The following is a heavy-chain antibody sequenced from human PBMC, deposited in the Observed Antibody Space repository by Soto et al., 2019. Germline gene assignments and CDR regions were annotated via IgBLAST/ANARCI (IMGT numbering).Heavy chain of an antibody. Sequence: QVQLVQSGAEVKKPGSSVKVSCKASGGTFSSYAISWVRQAPGQGLEWMGGIIPIFGTANYAQKFQGRVTIPADESTSTAYMELSSLSSEDTAVYYCASGDIVLVPAAMLSVYWGQGTLVTVSS. CDR3: ASGDIVLVPAAMLSVY. CDR1: GGTFSSYA. V-gene: IGHV1-69*12. CDR2: IIPIFGTA. J-gene: IGHJ4*02. D-gene: IGHD2-2*01.